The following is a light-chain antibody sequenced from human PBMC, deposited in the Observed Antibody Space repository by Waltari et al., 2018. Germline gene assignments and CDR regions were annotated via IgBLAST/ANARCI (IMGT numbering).Light chain of an antibody. CDR3: LAWDGSGYV. CDR1: NLGAKN. CDR2: HDS. J-gene: IGLJ1*01. Sequence: SYEVTQPPSVSVPPGPTASIPRPGDNLGAKNISWYQQKPGQSPGLVIYHDSKRPSGIPERFSGSNSGNTATLTISGTQAMDETDYYCLAWDGSGYVFGTGTKVTVL. V-gene: IGLV3-1*01.